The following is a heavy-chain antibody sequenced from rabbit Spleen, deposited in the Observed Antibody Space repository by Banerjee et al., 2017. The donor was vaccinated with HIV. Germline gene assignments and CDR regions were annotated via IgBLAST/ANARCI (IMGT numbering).Heavy chain of an antibody. J-gene: IGHJ4*01. V-gene: IGHV1S45*01. CDR1: GFDFSSNA. CDR3: ARDAGRGDYIDGVFNL. Sequence: QEQLVESGGGLVKPGASLTLTCTASGFDFSSNAMCWVRQAPGKGLEWIACIYTGNSKTYYANWAKGRFTISKTSSTTVTLQMTSLTVADTATYFCARDAGRGDYIDGVFNLWGPGTLVTVS. D-gene: IGHD8-1*01. CDR2: IYTGNSKT.